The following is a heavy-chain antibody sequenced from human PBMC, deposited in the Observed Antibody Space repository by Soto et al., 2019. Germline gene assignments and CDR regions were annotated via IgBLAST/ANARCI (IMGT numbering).Heavy chain of an antibody. V-gene: IGHV3-30*18. D-gene: IGHD3-22*01. CDR3: AKDLLLDRRYDSSGYYPNYFDY. Sequence: PGGSLRLSCAASGFTFSSYGMHWVRQAPGKGLEWVAVISYDGSNKYYADSVKGRFTISRDNSKNTLYLQMNSLRAEDTAVYYCAKDLLLDRRYDSSGYYPNYFDYRGQRTLVTVSS. J-gene: IGHJ4*02. CDR1: GFTFSSYG. CDR2: ISYDGSNK.